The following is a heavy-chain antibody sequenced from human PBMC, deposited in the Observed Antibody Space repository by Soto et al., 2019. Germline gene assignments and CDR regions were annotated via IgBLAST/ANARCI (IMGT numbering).Heavy chain of an antibody. J-gene: IGHJ4*02. CDR1: GCPISIRGYS. D-gene: IGHD6-19*01. CDR3: ASAGGLGAVAADY. V-gene: IGHV4-30-2*01. CDR2: IYHSGST. Sequence: SDSLSPTFHCSGCPISIRGYSRKWTPHPPGQGLEWIGYIYHSGSTYDYPSLKSRGTISVDRSKNQFSLKLSSVTAADTAVYYCASAGGLGAVAADYWGQGTLVTVSS.